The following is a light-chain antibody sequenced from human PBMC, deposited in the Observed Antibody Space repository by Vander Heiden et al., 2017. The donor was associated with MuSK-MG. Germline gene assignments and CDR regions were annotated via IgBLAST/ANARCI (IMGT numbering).Light chain of an antibody. J-gene: IGKJ2*01. V-gene: IGKV1-39*01. Sequence: DIQMTQSPPSLSASVGDRVTITCRASQSISSYLNWYQQKPGKAPKLLIYAASSLQSGVPSRFSGSGSGTDFTLTISSLQPEDSATYYCLQSSSIPYTF. CDR2: AAS. CDR1: QSISSY. CDR3: LQSSSIPYT.